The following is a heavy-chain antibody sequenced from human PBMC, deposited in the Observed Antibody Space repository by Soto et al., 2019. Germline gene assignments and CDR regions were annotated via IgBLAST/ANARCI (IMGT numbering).Heavy chain of an antibody. D-gene: IGHD3-9*01. CDR3: AHLAVYDILTGPSLYYFDY. V-gene: IGHV4-61*08. CDR1: GGSISSGGYY. Sequence: SETLSLTCTVSGGSISSGGYYWSWIRQHPGKGLEWIGYIYYSGSTNYNLSLKSRVTISVDTSKNQFSLKLSSVTAADTAVYYCAHLAVYDILTGPSLYYFDYWGQGTLVTVSS. CDR2: IYYSGST. J-gene: IGHJ4*02.